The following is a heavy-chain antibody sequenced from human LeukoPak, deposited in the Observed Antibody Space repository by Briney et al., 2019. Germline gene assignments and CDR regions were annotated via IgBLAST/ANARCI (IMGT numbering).Heavy chain of an antibody. D-gene: IGHD5-12*01. Sequence: PGWSLRLSCAASGFTFSSYGMHWVRQAPGKGLEWVAVISYDGSNKYYADSVKGRFTISRDNSKNTLYLQMNSLRAEDTAVYYCAKDARRERGYSGYDRGSGDAFDIWGQGAMVTVSS. J-gene: IGHJ3*02. CDR2: ISYDGSNK. CDR1: GFTFSSYG. CDR3: AKDARRERGYSGYDRGSGDAFDI. V-gene: IGHV3-30*18.